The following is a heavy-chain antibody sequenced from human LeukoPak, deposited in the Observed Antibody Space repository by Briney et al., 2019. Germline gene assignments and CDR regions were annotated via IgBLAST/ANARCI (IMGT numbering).Heavy chain of an antibody. CDR2: IYYSGST. CDR3: ASAVVPAAKDYYGMDV. D-gene: IGHD2-2*01. V-gene: IGHV4-31*03. Sequence: PSQTLSLTCTVSGGSISSGGYYWSWIRQHPGEGLEWIGYIYYSGSTYYNPSLKSRVTISVDTSKNQFSLKLSSVTAADTAVYYCASAVVPAAKDYYGMDVWGKGTTVTVSS. CDR1: GGSISSGGYY. J-gene: IGHJ6*04.